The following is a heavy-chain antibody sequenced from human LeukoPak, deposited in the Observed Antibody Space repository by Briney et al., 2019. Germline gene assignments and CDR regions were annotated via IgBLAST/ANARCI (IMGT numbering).Heavy chain of an antibody. D-gene: IGHD3-22*01. CDR1: GFTFSDYS. J-gene: IGHJ4*02. Sequence: GGSLRLSCAASGFTFSDYSMSWVRQAPGKGLEWVANIKEDGGEKYYVDAVKGRFTISRDNAKNSLYLRMNSLRPEDTAVYYCARDRGKWDYYDSTSFHFGTLGYWGQGTLVTVSS. CDR3: ARDRGKWDYYDSTSFHFGTLGY. CDR2: IKEDGGEK. V-gene: IGHV3-7*01.